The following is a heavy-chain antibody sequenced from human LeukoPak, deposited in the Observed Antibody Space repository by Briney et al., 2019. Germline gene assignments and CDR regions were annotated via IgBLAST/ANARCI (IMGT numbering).Heavy chain of an antibody. V-gene: IGHV3-30*03. J-gene: IGHJ4*02. D-gene: IGHD5-24*01. CDR2: ISYDGSNK. CDR1: GLTFSSYG. Sequence: PGGSLRLSCAASGLTFSSYGMHWVRQAPGKGLEWVAVISYDGSNKYYADSVKGRFTISRDNSKNTLYLQMNSLRAEDTAVYYCAAPEGDGYPLGGFDYWGQGTLVTVSS. CDR3: AAPEGDGYPLGGFDY.